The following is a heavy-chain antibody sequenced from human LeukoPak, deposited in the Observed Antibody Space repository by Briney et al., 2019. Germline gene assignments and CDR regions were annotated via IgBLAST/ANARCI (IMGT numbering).Heavy chain of an antibody. CDR1: GGTFSSYA. Sequence: ASVKVSCKASGGTFSSYAISWVRQAPGQGLEWMGRIIPIFGTANYAQKFQGRVTITTDESTSTAYMELSSLRSEDTAVYYCASELSVQLYYYYYYMDVWGKGTTVTVSS. CDR3: ASELSVQLYYYYYYMDV. J-gene: IGHJ6*03. CDR2: IIPIFGTA. D-gene: IGHD5-18*01. V-gene: IGHV1-69*05.